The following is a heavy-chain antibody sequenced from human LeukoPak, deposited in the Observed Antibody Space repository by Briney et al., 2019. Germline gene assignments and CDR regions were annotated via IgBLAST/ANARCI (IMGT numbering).Heavy chain of an antibody. CDR1: GFTFSIYA. Sequence: GGSLRLSCAASGFTFSIYAMSWVRQAPGKGLEWASAGSTYYADSVKGRFTISRDNSKNTLYLQMNSLRAEDTAVYYCASGLRYFDWLLDYWGQGTLVTVSS. J-gene: IGHJ4*02. CDR3: ASGLRYFDWLLDY. V-gene: IGHV3-23*01. CDR2: GST. D-gene: IGHD3-9*01.